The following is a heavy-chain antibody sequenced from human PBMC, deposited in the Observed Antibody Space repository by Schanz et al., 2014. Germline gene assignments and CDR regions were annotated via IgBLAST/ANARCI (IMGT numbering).Heavy chain of an antibody. D-gene: IGHD6-13*01. J-gene: IGHJ4*02. CDR2: VNPSGGST. CDR3: ARDGVDAAAGGNY. V-gene: IGHV1-46*03. CDR1: GYTFTSYG. Sequence: QVQLVQSGGEMKKPGASVKVSCKASGYTFTSYGINWVRQAPGQGLEWMGIVNPSGGSTTYAQKFQGRVTMTRDTSTSTVYMELSSLRSEDTAVYYCARDGVDAAAGGNYWGQGTLVTVSS.